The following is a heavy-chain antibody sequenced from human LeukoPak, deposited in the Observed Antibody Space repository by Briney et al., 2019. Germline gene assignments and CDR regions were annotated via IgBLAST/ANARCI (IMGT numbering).Heavy chain of an antibody. CDR2: INHSGST. V-gene: IGHV4-34*01. CDR1: GGSFSGYY. Sequence: KTSETLSLTCAVYGGSFSGYYWTWIRQPPGKGLEWIGEINHSGSTNYNPSLKSRVTISVDTSKNQFSLKLSSVTAADTAVYYCARGGQLSLFRWGQGTLVTVSS. D-gene: IGHD6-6*01. J-gene: IGHJ4*02. CDR3: ARGGQLSLFR.